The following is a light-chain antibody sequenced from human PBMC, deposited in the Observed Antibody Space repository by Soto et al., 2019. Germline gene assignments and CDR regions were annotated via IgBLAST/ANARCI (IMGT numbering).Light chain of an antibody. CDR3: CAYAGSYTRYV. CDR2: DVS. Sequence: QSALTQPPSASGSPGQSAIIACTGTSSDVGAFDYVSWYQQHPGKAPKVMIYDVSKRPSGVPDRFSGSKSGNTASLTVSGLQAEDEDDYFCCAYAGSYTRYVFGTGTKLTVL. J-gene: IGLJ1*01. V-gene: IGLV2-8*01. CDR1: SSDVGAFDY.